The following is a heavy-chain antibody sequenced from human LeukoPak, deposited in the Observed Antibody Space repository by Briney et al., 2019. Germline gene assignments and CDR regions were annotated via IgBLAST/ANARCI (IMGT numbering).Heavy chain of an antibody. J-gene: IGHJ4*02. D-gene: IGHD6-13*01. CDR2: IYYSGST. V-gene: IGHV4-59*08. CDR3: AKNKGVSSSSWYLFDY. CDR1: GGSISSYY. Sequence: SETLSLTCTVSGGSISSYYWSWIRQPPGKGLEWIGYIYYSGSTNYNPSLKSRVTISVDTSKNQFSLKLSSVTAADTAVYYCAKNKGVSSSSWYLFDYWGQGTLVTVSS.